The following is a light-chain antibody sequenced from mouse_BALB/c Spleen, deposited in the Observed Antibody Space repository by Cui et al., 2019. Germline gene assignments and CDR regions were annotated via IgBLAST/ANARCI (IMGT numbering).Light chain of an antibody. V-gene: IGKV4-55*01. Sequence: QIVLTQSPAIMSASTWEKVTMTCSASSSVSSMYWYQQKPGSSPRLLIYDTSNLASGIPVRFSGSGSGTAYSLTISRMEAEDAATYYCQQWSSYPRTFGGGTKLEIK. CDR3: QQWSSYPRT. CDR1: SSVSS. CDR2: DTS. J-gene: IGKJ1*01.